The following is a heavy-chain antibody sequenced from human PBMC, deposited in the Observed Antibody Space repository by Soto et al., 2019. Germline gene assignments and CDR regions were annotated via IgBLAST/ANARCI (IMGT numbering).Heavy chain of an antibody. CDR3: ASGWFGEFVYYFDY. D-gene: IGHD3-10*01. V-gene: IGHV1-18*01. CDR1: GYTFTSYG. J-gene: IGHJ4*02. CDR2: ISVYNGTT. Sequence: QVQLVQSGAEVKKPGASVKVSCKASGYTFTSYGISWVRQAPGQGLEWMGWISVYNGTTNSAQKLQGRVTMTTATSTSTAYMELRSLRSDDTAVYYCASGWFGEFVYYFDYWGQGTLVTVSS.